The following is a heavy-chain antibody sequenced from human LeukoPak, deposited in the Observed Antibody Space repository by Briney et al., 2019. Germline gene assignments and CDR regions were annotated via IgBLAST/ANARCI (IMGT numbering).Heavy chain of an antibody. Sequence: PGGSLRLSCAASGFTFSNAWMSWVRQAPGKGLEWVGRIKSKTDGGTTDYAAPVKGRFAISRDDSKNTLYLQMNSLKTEDTAVYYCTTYLRVDCSGGSCYPYYYYYYMDVWGKGTTVTISS. V-gene: IGHV3-15*01. J-gene: IGHJ6*03. CDR1: GFTFSNAW. D-gene: IGHD2-15*01. CDR2: IKSKTDGGTT. CDR3: TTYLRVDCSGGSCYPYYYYYYMDV.